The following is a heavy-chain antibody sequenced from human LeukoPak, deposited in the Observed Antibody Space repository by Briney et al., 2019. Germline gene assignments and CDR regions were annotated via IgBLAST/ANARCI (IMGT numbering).Heavy chain of an antibody. V-gene: IGHV5-51*01. D-gene: IGHD4-23*01. CDR3: ARLVDYGGNQNFDY. J-gene: IGHJ4*02. CDR1: GYTFTSYW. Sequence: TGASLKISCKGSGYTFTSYWIGWVRQMPGKGLEWMGIIYPGDSDTRYSPSFQGQVTISADKSISTAYLQWSSLKASDTAMYYCARLVDYGGNQNFDYWGQGTLVTVSS. CDR2: IYPGDSDT.